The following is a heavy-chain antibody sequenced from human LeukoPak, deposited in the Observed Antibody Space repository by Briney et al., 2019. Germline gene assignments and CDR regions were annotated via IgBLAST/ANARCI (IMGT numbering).Heavy chain of an antibody. V-gene: IGHV1-18*01. CDR2: INAYNGNT. Sequence: GASVKVSCKASGYTFTSYGISWVRQAPGQGFEWMGWINAYNGNTNYAQKLQGRVTMTTDTSTSTAYMELRSLRSDDTAVYYCAARYCSGGSQPCPNTDAFDIWGQGTMVTVSS. CDR1: GYTFTSYG. D-gene: IGHD2-15*01. CDR3: AARYCSGGSQPCPNTDAFDI. J-gene: IGHJ3*02.